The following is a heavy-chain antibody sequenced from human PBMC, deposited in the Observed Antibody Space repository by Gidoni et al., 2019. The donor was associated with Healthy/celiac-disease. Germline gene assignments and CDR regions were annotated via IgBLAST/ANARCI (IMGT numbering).Heavy chain of an antibody. J-gene: IGHJ4*02. CDR3: ARGLDYVNSCFDY. Sequence: QVQLQQWGAGLLKPSETLSLTCAVSGGSFSGYYWSWIRQPPGKGLEWIGEINHSGSTNYNPSLKSRVTISVDTSKNQFSLKLSSVTAADTAVYYCARGLDYVNSCFDYWGQGTLVTVSS. CDR1: GGSFSGYY. D-gene: IGHD4-17*01. V-gene: IGHV4-34*01. CDR2: INHSGST.